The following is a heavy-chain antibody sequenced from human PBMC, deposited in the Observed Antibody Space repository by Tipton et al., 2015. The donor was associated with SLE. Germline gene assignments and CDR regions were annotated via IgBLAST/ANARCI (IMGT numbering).Heavy chain of an antibody. V-gene: IGHV4-39*07. Sequence: TLSLTCTVSGGSISSGGYYWGWIRQPPGKGLEWIGSIYYSGSTYYNPSLKSRVTISVDTSKNQLSLNLTSVTAADTAVYYCARGGGYCSGGSCFFGYWGQGTLVTVSS. J-gene: IGHJ4*02. CDR3: ARGGGYCSGGSCFFGY. CDR1: GGSISSGGYY. CDR2: IYYSGST. D-gene: IGHD2-15*01.